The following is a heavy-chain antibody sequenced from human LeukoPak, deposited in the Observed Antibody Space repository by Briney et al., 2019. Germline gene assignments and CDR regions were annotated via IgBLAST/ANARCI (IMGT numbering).Heavy chain of an antibody. CDR3: ARGMGSSSWYRYYYYYYMDV. D-gene: IGHD6-13*01. V-gene: IGHV4-59*01. CDR1: GGSISSYY. J-gene: IGHJ6*03. Sequence: SETLSLTCTVSGGSISSYYWSWIRQPPGKGLEWIGYIYYSGSTNYNPSLKSRVTISVDTSKNQFSLKLSSVTAADTAVYYCARGMGSSSWYRYYYYYYMDVWGKGTTVTVSS. CDR2: IYYSGST.